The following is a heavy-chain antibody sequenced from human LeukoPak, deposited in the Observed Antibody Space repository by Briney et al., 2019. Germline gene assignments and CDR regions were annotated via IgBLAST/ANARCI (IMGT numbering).Heavy chain of an antibody. J-gene: IGHJ5*02. CDR1: GGSFSGYY. Sequence: PSEALSLTCAVYGGSFSGYYWSWIRQPPGKGLEWIGEINHSGSTNYNPSLKSRVTISVDTSKNQFSLKLSSVTAADTAVYYCARDLTFITMVRGVRPHFNWFDPWGQGTLVTVSS. CDR3: ARDLTFITMVRGVRPHFNWFDP. V-gene: IGHV4-34*01. D-gene: IGHD3-10*01. CDR2: INHSGST.